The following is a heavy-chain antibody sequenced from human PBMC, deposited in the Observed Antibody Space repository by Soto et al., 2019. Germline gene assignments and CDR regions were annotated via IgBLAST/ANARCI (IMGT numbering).Heavy chain of an antibody. D-gene: IGHD1-26*01. CDR1: GGSISSGGYY. CDR3: ARSGSYTGWGDY. CDR2: IYYSGST. J-gene: IGHJ4*02. Sequence: QVQLQESGPGLVKPSQTLSLTCTVSGGSISSGGYYWSWIRQHPGKGLEWIGYIYYSGSTYYNPSRKRRVSLSVDPSKNQFSLKLSAVTAADTAVYYRARSGSYTGWGDYWGQGTLVTVSS. V-gene: IGHV4-31*03.